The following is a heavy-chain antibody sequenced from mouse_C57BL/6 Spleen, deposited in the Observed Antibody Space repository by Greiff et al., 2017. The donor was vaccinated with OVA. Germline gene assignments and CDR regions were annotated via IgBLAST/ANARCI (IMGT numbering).Heavy chain of an antibody. D-gene: IGHD1-1*01. J-gene: IGHJ1*03. Sequence: QVQLKQPGAELVKPGASVKLSCKASGYTFTSYWMHWVKQRPGQGLEWIGMIHPNSGSTNYNEKFKSKATLTVDKSSSTAYMQLSRLTSEDSAVYYCARSGYGSSWYFDVWGTGTTVTVSS. CDR2: IHPNSGST. CDR3: ARSGYGSSWYFDV. CDR1: GYTFTSYW. V-gene: IGHV1-64*01.